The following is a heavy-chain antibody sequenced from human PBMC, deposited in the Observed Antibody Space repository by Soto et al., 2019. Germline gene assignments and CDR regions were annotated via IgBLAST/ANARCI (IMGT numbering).Heavy chain of an antibody. V-gene: IGHV3-30-3*01. J-gene: IGHJ1*01. CDR3: ARENSRISPRLFQH. D-gene: IGHD6-6*01. Sequence: XGSLRLSCVASGFIFSDYAMHWARQAPGKGLEWVALISPAGTNQYYADSAKGRFTISRDNSKNTLYLQMNSLRPEDTGLYYCARENSRISPRLFQHWGHGTLVTVPS. CDR2: ISPAGTNQ. CDR1: GFIFSDYA.